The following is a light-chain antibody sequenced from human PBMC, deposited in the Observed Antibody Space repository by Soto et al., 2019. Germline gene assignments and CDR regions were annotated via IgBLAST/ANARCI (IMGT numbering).Light chain of an antibody. V-gene: IGLV2-18*02. CDR1: DNDVGGYNR. Sequence: QSALTQPPSVSGSPGQSVTISCTGTDNDVGGYNRVSWYQQPPGTAPKLMIYEVSNRPSGVPDRFSGSKSGNTASLTISGLQAEDEADYYCSSYTISSTYVFGTGTKLTVL. CDR2: EVS. CDR3: SSYTISSTYV. J-gene: IGLJ1*01.